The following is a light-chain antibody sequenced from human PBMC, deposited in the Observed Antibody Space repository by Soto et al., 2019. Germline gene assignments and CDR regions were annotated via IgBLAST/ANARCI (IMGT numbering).Light chain of an antibody. J-gene: IGLJ2*01. Sequence: QSVLTQPASVSGSPGQWITISCTGTSSDVGGYNHGSWYQRSPGKAPKLILFAVSDRPSGVSHRFSGSKSGNTASLTISGLQAEDEADYYCCSYTSLSTVVFGGGTKLTVL. CDR2: AVS. CDR1: SSDVGGYNH. CDR3: CSYTSLSTVV. V-gene: IGLV2-14*03.